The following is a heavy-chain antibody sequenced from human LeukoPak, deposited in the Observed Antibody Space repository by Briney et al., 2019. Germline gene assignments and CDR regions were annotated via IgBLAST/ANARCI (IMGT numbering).Heavy chain of an antibody. D-gene: IGHD6-6*01. CDR1: GFTFSSYA. V-gene: IGHV3-30*04. Sequence: GGSLRLSCAASGFTFSSYAMHWVCQAPGKGLEWVAVISYDGSNKYYADSVKGRFTISRDNSKNTLYLQMNSLRAEDTAVYYCARVSRVAAIEGYYIDYWGQGTLVTVSS. CDR3: ARVSRVAAIEGYYIDY. J-gene: IGHJ4*02. CDR2: ISYDGSNK.